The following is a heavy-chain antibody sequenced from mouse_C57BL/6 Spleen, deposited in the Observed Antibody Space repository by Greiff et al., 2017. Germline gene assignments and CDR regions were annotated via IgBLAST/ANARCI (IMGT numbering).Heavy chain of an antibody. J-gene: IGHJ4*01. Sequence: VQLQQSGAELVMPGASVKLSCKASGYTFTSYWMHWVKQRPGQGLEWIGEIDPSDSYTNYNQKFKGKSTLTVDKSSSTAYMQLSSLTSEDSAVYYCARGGYGSSRYAMDYWGQGTSVTVSS. CDR2: IDPSDSYT. CDR1: GYTFTSYW. D-gene: IGHD1-1*01. CDR3: ARGGYGSSRYAMDY. V-gene: IGHV1-69*01.